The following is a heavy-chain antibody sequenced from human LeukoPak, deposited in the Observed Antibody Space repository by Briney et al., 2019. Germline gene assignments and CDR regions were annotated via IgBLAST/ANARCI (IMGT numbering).Heavy chain of an antibody. Sequence: PGGSLRLSCAASGFPFSTYSMNWVRQAPGKGLEWVSSISGRSGTIYYADSVKGRFTISRDNSKNTLYLQMNSLRVEDAAVYYRAKDRDVGGAAYFSDYWGQGTLVTVSS. D-gene: IGHD2-15*01. CDR3: AKDRDVGGAAYFSDY. CDR2: ISGRSGTI. CDR1: GFPFSTYS. J-gene: IGHJ4*02. V-gene: IGHV3-48*01.